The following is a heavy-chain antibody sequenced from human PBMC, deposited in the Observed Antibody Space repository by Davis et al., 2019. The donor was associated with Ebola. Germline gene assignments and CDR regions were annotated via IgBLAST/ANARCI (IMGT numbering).Heavy chain of an antibody. Sequence: GESLKISCAASGFTFRSYAMSWVRQAPGKGLEWVSAISGSGGSTYYADSVKGRFTISRDNSKNTLYLQMNSLRAEDTAVYYCARGLPYYDSSGLLYYYYGMDVWGQGTTVTVSS. J-gene: IGHJ6*02. CDR2: ISGSGGST. D-gene: IGHD3-22*01. CDR1: GFTFRSYA. CDR3: ARGLPYYDSSGLLYYYYGMDV. V-gene: IGHV3-23*01.